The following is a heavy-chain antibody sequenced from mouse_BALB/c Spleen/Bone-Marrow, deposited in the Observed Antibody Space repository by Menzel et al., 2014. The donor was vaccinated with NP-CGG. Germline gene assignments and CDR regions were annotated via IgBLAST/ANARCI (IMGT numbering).Heavy chain of an antibody. J-gene: IGHJ3*01. D-gene: IGHD1-2*01. Sequence: EVQGVESGGGLVQPGGSLKLSCAATGFDFSRFWMSWVRQAPGKGLEWIGEINPDSSTINYTPSLKDKFIISRDNAKNTLYLQMSKVRSEDTALYYCARLGYYGSFAFWGQGTLVTVSA. CDR1: GFDFSRFW. V-gene: IGHV4-1*02. CDR2: INPDSSTI. CDR3: ARLGYYGSFAF.